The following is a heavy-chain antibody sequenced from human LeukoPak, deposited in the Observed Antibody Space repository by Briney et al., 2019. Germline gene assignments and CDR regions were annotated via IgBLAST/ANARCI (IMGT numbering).Heavy chain of an antibody. Sequence: PGGSLRLSCAAPGFTFSDYYMSWIRQAPGKGLEWVSYISSSGSTIYYADSVKGRFTISRDNAKNSLYLQMNSLRAEDTAVYYCAVPSAYTQRGTDYWGQGTLVTVSS. D-gene: IGHD2-2*02. V-gene: IGHV3-11*01. CDR3: AVPSAYTQRGTDY. CDR2: ISSSGSTI. CDR1: GFTFSDYY. J-gene: IGHJ4*02.